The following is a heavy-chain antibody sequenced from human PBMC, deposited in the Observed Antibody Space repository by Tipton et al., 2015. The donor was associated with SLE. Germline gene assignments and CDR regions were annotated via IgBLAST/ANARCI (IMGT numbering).Heavy chain of an antibody. Sequence: TLSLTCSVSGGSISSNYWIWIRQPPGKGLEWIGYISDGGGTNHNPSLKSRVTISVDPAKNQFSLKLTSVTAADTAVYYCPRSMLTWRGAIIGVDVWGRGTSVNVSS. CDR3: PRSMLTWRGAIIGVDV. D-gene: IGHD2-8*01. CDR1: GGSISSNY. CDR2: ISDGGGT. J-gene: IGHJ6*02. V-gene: IGHV4-59*08.